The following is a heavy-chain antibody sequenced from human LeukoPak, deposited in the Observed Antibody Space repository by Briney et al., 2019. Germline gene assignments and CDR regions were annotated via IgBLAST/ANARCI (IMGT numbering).Heavy chain of an antibody. V-gene: IGHV3-53*01. Sequence: GSLRLSCAASGFTVSTDYRSWGRQAPGKGLEWVSLIYSGGGTYYADSVKGRFTISRDNSKNTLYLQMNSLRAEDTAVYYCVRGDDAFDIWGQGTMVAVSS. CDR3: VRGDDAFDI. J-gene: IGHJ3*02. CDR1: GFTVSTDY. CDR2: IYSGGGT.